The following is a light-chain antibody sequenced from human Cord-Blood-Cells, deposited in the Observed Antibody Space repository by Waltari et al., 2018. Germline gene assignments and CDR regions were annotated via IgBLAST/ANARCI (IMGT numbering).Light chain of an antibody. J-gene: IGKJ2*01. CDR3: QKYDNLPYT. V-gene: IGKV1-33*01. CDR2: DAS. CDR1: QDISNY. Sequence: DIQMTQSPSSLSASVGDRVTITCQASQDISNYLNWYQQKPGKAPKLLIYDASTLETGVPSRCSGSGSGTDFTFTISSLHPEDIATYYCQKYDNLPYTFGQGTKLEIK.